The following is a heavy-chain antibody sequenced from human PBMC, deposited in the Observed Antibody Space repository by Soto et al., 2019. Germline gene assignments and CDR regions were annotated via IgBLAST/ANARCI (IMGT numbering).Heavy chain of an antibody. J-gene: IGHJ4*02. V-gene: IGHV3-23*01. D-gene: IGHD3-10*01. Sequence: EVQLLESGGGLVQPEGSLRLSCAASGFTFSSYAMSWVRQAPGKGLEWVSAISGSGGSTYYADSVKGRFTISRDNSKNTLYLQMNSLRAEDTVVYYCAKPAMVRGVIINWFDYWGQGTLVTVSS. CDR2: ISGSGGST. CDR3: AKPAMVRGVIINWFDY. CDR1: GFTFSSYA.